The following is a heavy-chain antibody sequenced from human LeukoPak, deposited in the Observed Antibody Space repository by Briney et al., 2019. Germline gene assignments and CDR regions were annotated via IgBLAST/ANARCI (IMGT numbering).Heavy chain of an antibody. CDR2: IIPIFGTA. CDR1: GGTFSSYA. CDR3: ARGRGAGPFDY. V-gene: IGHV1-69*06. D-gene: IGHD6-19*01. J-gene: IGHJ4*02. Sequence: ASVKVSCKASGGTFSSYAISWVRQAPGQGLEWMGGIIPIFGTANYAQKFQGRVTITADKSMSTAYMELSSLRSEDTAVYYCARGRGAGPFDYWGQGTLVTVSS.